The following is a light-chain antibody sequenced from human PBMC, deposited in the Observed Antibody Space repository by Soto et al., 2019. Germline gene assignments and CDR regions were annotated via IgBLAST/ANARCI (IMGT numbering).Light chain of an antibody. CDR2: KAS. CDR3: QQYYSYSLT. J-gene: IGKJ4*01. Sequence: DIQMTQSPSTLSASVGDRVTITCRASQSITSCLAWYQQKPGKAPKLLIYKASSLESGVPSRFGGGGSGTEFTLTISSLQPDDFANYYCQQYYSYSLTFGVGTKVEIK. CDR1: QSITSC. V-gene: IGKV1-5*03.